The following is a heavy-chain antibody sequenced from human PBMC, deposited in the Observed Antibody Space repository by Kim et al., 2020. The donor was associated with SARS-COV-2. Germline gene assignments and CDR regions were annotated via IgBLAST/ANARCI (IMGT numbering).Heavy chain of an antibody. D-gene: IGHD3-10*01. CDR2: IYYTGRT. Sequence: SETLSLTCTVSGGSISSSRYYWGWIRQPPGKGLEWIGSIYYTGRTDYNPSLKSRVSISVDTSKNQFSLKLRSVTAADTAVYYCASEQELEYYWYFDLWGRGTLVTVSS. CDR3: ASEQELEYYWYFDL. V-gene: IGHV4-39*07. J-gene: IGHJ2*01. CDR1: GGSISSSRYY.